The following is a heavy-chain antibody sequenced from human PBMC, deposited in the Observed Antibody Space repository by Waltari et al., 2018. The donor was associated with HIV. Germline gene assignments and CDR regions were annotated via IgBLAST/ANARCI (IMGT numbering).Heavy chain of an antibody. CDR3: AKSKTLPRCGGDCYESINY. V-gene: IGHV3-23*01. D-gene: IGHD2-21*02. J-gene: IGHJ4*02. CDR2: ISCCGVKP. CDR1: GFTFISFA. Sequence: EVQLLEYGGGLIQPGGSLRLSCGASGFTFISFAMNWVRQAPGQWLALVSGISCCGVKPSHAEAVMGRFTISRDQSKNAMYLQMHTLRAEDTAVYYCAKSKTLPRCGGDCYESINYWGQGTRVTVSS.